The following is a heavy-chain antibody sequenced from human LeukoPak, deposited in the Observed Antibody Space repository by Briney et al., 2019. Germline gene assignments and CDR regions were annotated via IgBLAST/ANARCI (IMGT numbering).Heavy chain of an antibody. D-gene: IGHD5-12*01. CDR1: GFTFSSYE. V-gene: IGHV3-48*03. J-gene: IGHJ4*02. Sequence: GGSLRLSCAASGFTFSSYEMKWVRQAPGKGLEGGAYIRSFGTIISYADSVKGRFTISTDNAKSSLYLQMSSLRAEDTAVYYCAKVATEAYYFDYWGQGTLVTVSS. CDR3: AKVATEAYYFDY. CDR2: IRSFGTII.